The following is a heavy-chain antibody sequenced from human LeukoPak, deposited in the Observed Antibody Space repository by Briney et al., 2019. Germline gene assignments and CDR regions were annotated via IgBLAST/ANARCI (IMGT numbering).Heavy chain of an antibody. Sequence: SETLSLTCTVSGGSISSGGYYWSWIRQHPGKGLEWIGYIYYSGSTYYNPSLKSRVTISVDTSKNQFSLKLSSVTAADTAVYYCARGTGTTGRMVYYFDYWGQGTLVTVSS. V-gene: IGHV4-31*03. J-gene: IGHJ4*02. D-gene: IGHD1-1*01. CDR1: GGSISSGGYY. CDR2: IYYSGST. CDR3: ARGTGTTGRMVYYFDY.